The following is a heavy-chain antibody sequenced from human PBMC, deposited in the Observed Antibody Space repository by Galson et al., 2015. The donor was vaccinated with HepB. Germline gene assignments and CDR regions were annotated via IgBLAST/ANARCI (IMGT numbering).Heavy chain of an antibody. J-gene: IGHJ6*03. Sequence: CAISGDSVSSNSAAWNWIRQSPSRGLEWLGRTYYRSKWYNDYAVSVKSRITINPDTSKNQFSLQLNSVTPEDTAVYYCARDRGSGSYYPYYYYYYMDVWGKGTTVTVSS. CDR3: ARDRGSGSYYPYYYYYYMDV. D-gene: IGHD3-10*01. CDR2: TYYRSKWYN. CDR1: GDSVSSNSAA. V-gene: IGHV6-1*01.